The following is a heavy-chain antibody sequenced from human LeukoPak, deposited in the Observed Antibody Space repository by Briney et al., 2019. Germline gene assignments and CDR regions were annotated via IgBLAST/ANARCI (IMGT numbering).Heavy chain of an antibody. Sequence: PGGSLRLSCAASGFTFSSYGMHWVRQAPGKGLEWVAFIRYDGSNKYYADSVKGRFTISRDNAKNSLYLQMNSLRAEDTAVYYCARRPGYYYDSSGYYFDYWGQGTLVTVSS. CDR3: ARRPGYYYDSSGYYFDY. CDR2: IRYDGSNK. V-gene: IGHV3-30*02. D-gene: IGHD3-22*01. J-gene: IGHJ4*02. CDR1: GFTFSSYG.